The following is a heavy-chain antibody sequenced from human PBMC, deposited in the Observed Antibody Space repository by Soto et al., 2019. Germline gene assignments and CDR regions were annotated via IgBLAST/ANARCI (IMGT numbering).Heavy chain of an antibody. CDR1: GGSISSGDYY. D-gene: IGHD2-15*01. J-gene: IGHJ4*02. V-gene: IGHV4-31*03. Sequence: HVQLQESGPGLGKPSQTLSLTCTVSGGSISSGDYYWSWIRQHPGKGLEWIGYIYNSGATYYKPSLKSRVSISVDTSKNRFSLKLSAVTAAATAVDDCEWSVDYWGQGTLVTVSS. CDR3: EWSVDY. CDR2: IYNSGAT.